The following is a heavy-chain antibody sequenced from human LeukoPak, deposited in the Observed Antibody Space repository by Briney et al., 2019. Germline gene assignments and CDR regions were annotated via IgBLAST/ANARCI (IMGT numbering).Heavy chain of an antibody. CDR3: ARDPKNVGTAGPTEFDY. CDR1: GYSFPTYD. D-gene: IGHD6-13*01. CDR2: MSSKSGHT. J-gene: IGHJ4*02. V-gene: IGHV1-8*02. Sequence: ASVKVSCKASGYSFPTYDINWVRQATGQGLQWMGWMSSKSGHTACAQKFQGRVTMTTDTSTSTAYMELRSLRSDDTAVYYCARDPKNVGTAGPTEFDYWGQGTLVTVSS.